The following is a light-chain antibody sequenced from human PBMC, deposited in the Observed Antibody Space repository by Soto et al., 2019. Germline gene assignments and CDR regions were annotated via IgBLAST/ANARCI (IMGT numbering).Light chain of an antibody. V-gene: IGKV3-20*01. CDR1: QSIRSN. CDR3: QQYGSSLSIT. J-gene: IGKJ5*01. CDR2: GAS. Sequence: EIVMTQSPDTLSVSPGEGATLSCRVSQSIRSNLAWYQHRPGQAPRLLIFGASSRATGIPDRFSGSGSGTDFTLTISRLEPEDFAVYYCQQYGSSLSITFGQGTRLEIK.